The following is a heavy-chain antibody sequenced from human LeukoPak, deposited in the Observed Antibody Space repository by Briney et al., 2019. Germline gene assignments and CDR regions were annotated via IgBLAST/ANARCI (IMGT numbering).Heavy chain of an antibody. D-gene: IGHD5-18*01. CDR1: GYTFTGYY. CDR3: AREFLEYSNGYRSFDY. Sequence: ASVKVSCKASGYTFTGYYMHWVRQAPGQGLEWMGWINPNSGGTNYAQKFQGRVTTTRDTSISTAYMELSRLRSDDTAVYYCAREFLEYSNGYRSFDYWGQGTLVTVSS. J-gene: IGHJ4*02. CDR2: INPNSGGT. V-gene: IGHV1-2*02.